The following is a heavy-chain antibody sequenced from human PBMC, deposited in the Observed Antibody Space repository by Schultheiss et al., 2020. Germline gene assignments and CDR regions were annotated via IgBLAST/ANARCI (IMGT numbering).Heavy chain of an antibody. Sequence: SETLSLTCAVYGGSISSSSYYWGWIRQPPGKGLEWIGYIYYSGSTYYNPSLKSRVTISVDTSKNQFSLKLSSVTAADTAVYYCARGPPIVPVPGAGYYYMDVWGKGTTVTVSS. J-gene: IGHJ6*03. CDR1: GGSISSSSYY. CDR3: ARGPPIVPVPGAGYYYMDV. V-gene: IGHV4-31*11. CDR2: IYYSGST. D-gene: IGHD2-2*01.